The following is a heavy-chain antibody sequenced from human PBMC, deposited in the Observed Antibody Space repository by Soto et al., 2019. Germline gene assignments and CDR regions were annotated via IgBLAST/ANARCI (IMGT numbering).Heavy chain of an antibody. CDR2: IKQDGSEA. CDR3: ARVQGGSGGGSHRYFDY. Sequence: PGGSLRLSCAASGFTFSSYWMTWVRQASGKGLEWVANIKQDGSEANYVDSVKGRFIISRDNAKNSLYLQVKSLRAEDTAVYYCARVQGGSGGGSHRYFDYWGQGTLVTVSS. J-gene: IGHJ4*02. D-gene: IGHD3-10*01. V-gene: IGHV3-7*01. CDR1: GFTFSSYW.